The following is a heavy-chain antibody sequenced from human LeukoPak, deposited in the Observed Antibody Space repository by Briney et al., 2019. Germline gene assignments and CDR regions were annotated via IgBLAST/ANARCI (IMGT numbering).Heavy chain of an antibody. Sequence: GGSLTLSCAASGFTFSSYAMHWVRQAPGKGLEWVANIKQDGSEKYYVDSVKGRFTISRDNAKNSLYLQMNSLRAEDTAVYYCAREWELGWFDPWGQGTLVTVSS. CDR2: IKQDGSEK. CDR1: GFTFSSYA. CDR3: AREWELGWFDP. D-gene: IGHD1-26*01. J-gene: IGHJ5*02. V-gene: IGHV3-7*01.